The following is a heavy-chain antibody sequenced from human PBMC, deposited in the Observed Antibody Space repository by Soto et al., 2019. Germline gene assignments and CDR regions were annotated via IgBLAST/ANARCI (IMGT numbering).Heavy chain of an antibody. V-gene: IGHV3-23*01. CDR1: GFTFTDYA. D-gene: IGHD5-12*01. Sequence: VQLLESGGGLLQPGGSLRLSCAASGFTFTDYAMTWVRQAPGQGLKWVSSISGDGVYTYYADSVKGRFTISRDNSKNTLYLQMNSLRAEDTAVYYCAKDSRYSGYVRAFDIWGQGTLVTVSS. J-gene: IGHJ3*02. CDR3: AKDSRYSGYVRAFDI. CDR2: ISGDGVYT.